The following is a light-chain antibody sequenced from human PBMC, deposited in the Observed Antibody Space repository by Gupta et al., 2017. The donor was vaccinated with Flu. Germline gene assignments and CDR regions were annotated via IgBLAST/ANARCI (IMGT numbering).Light chain of an antibody. Sequence: DIVMTQSPDSLAVSLGERATINCKSSRNIFFSTNNKNYLAWYQQKPGQPPKLLIYWASTRESGVPERFSGSGSGTDFTLTISSLQAEDVAVYYCQQYFRSPDSFGQGTKLEIK. V-gene: IGKV4-1*01. CDR1: RNIFFSTNNKNY. J-gene: IGKJ2*03. CDR3: QQYFRSPDS. CDR2: WAS.